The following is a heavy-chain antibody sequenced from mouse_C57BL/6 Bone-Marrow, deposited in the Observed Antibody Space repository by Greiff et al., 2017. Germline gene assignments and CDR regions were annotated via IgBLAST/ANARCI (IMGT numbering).Heavy chain of an antibody. CDR1: GFTFSDYY. D-gene: IGHD1-1*01. CDR2: ISNGGGST. Sequence: EVKVEESGGGLVQPGGSLKLSCAASGFTFSDYYMYWVRQTPEKRLEWVAYISNGGGSTYYPDTVKGRFTISRDNAKNTLYLQMSRLKSEDTAMYYCARRPTTVVADYYAMDYWGQGTSVTVSS. CDR3: ARRPTTVVADYYAMDY. J-gene: IGHJ4*01. V-gene: IGHV5-12*01.